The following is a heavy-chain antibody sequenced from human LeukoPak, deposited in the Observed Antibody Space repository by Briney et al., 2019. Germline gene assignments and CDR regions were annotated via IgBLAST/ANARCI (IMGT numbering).Heavy chain of an antibody. V-gene: IGHV1-2*02. D-gene: IGHD3-10*01. Sequence: GASVKVSCKASGYTFTGYYMHWVRQAPGQGLEWMGWINPNSGGSNYAQKFQGRVTMTRDTSISTAYMELSRLRSDDTAVYYCARARFGGKNWFDPWGQGTLVTVSS. CDR1: GYTFTGYY. CDR2: INPNSGGS. J-gene: IGHJ5*02. CDR3: ARARFGGKNWFDP.